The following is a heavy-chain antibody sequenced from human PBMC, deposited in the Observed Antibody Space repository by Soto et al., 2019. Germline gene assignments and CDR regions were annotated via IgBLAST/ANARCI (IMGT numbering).Heavy chain of an antibody. V-gene: IGHV1-24*01. CDR1: GYTLTELS. Sequence: ASVKVSCKVSGYTLTELSMHLVRQAPGKGLEWMGGFDPEDGETIYAQKFQGRVTMTEDTSTDTAYMELSSLRSEDTAVYYCATERMLSYDFWSGFGWFDPWGQGTLVTVSS. J-gene: IGHJ5*02. CDR2: FDPEDGET. CDR3: ATERMLSYDFWSGFGWFDP. D-gene: IGHD3-3*01.